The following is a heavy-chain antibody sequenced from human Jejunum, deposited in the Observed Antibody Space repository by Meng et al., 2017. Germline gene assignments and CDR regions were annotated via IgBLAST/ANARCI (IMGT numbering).Heavy chain of an antibody. V-gene: IGHV4-34*01. J-gene: IGHJ4*02. CDR1: GGSFSGYY. Sequence: QVHLQQWGAGLLKPSETLSLTCAVYGGSFSGYYWTWIRQPPGKGLEWIGEINHNGSPYYNPSLNNRVTMSVDTSKNQLSLKLSSVTAADTAVYYCAIGGPGPRLLNWGQGTLVTVSS. D-gene: IGHD1-14*01. CDR2: INHNGSP. CDR3: AIGGPGPRLLN.